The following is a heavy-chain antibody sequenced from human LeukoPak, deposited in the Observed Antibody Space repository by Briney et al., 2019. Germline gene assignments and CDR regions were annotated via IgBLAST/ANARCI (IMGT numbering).Heavy chain of an antibody. J-gene: IGHJ3*01. D-gene: IGHD3-22*01. CDR3: ARVSFGRLYYYDSSGYAV. V-gene: IGHV4-34*01. Sequence: SETLSLTCAVDGGSFSGYYWSWIRQPPGKGLEWIGEINHSGSTNYNPSLKSRVTISVDTSKNQFSLKLSSVTAADTAVYYCARVSFGRLYYYDSSGYAVWGQGTMVTVSS. CDR2: INHSGST. CDR1: GGSFSGYY.